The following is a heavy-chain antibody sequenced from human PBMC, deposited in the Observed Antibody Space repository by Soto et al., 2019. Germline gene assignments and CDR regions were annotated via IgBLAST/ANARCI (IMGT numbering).Heavy chain of an antibody. CDR1: VFTFRTSA. CDR2: INSDDSK. D-gene: IGHD3-16*01. V-gene: IGHV3-23*01. Sequence: EVQVLESGGGLVQPGGSLRLSCAASVFTFRTSAVSWVRRAPGKGLEWVSGINSDDSKHYIASVRVRFTISRDNSKNTLFMQMNTLRAEDTAIYYSAKQSHWGLLSPPHDHWGKRTLVTACS. J-gene: IGHJ4*02. CDR3: AKQSHWGLLSPPHDH.